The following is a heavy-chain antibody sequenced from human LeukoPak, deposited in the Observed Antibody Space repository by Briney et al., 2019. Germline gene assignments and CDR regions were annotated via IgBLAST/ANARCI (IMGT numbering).Heavy chain of an antibody. CDR2: IFYSGST. Sequence: SETLSLTCTVSGGSISTYYWSWIRQPPGKGLEWIGYIFYSGSTNYNPTLKSRVTISLDTSRNQFSLKLNSVTAADTAVYYCAKSNGYGLIDIWGQGTMVTVSS. V-gene: IGHV4-59*12. CDR1: GGSISTYY. D-gene: IGHD3-22*01. J-gene: IGHJ3*02. CDR3: AKSNGYGLIDI.